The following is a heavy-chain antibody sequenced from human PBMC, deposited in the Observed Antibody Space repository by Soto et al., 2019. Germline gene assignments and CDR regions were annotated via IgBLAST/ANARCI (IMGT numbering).Heavy chain of an antibody. CDR3: ARDPWAADY. V-gene: IGHV3-66*01. CDR1: GFTVSTKY. Sequence: EVQLVESGGGLVQPGGSLRLSFAASGFTVSTKYMSLVRQAPGKGLEWVSVIYSGGSTFYADSVRGRFTISRDNSKNTVNLQMNSLRAEDTAVYYCARDPWAADYWGQGTLVTVSS. J-gene: IGHJ4*02. CDR2: IYSGGST. D-gene: IGHD3-16*01.